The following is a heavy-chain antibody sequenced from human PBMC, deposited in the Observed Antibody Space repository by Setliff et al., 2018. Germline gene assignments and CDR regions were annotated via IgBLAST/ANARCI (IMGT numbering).Heavy chain of an antibody. CDR3: ARHKTRWQPLDP. V-gene: IGHV4-39*01. Sequence: SETLSLTCTVSGDSISTNSYYWGWIRQPPGKGLEWIGSISSSGSTYYNPPLKRQVTISVDTSRNQFFLKLYSVTASDTAQYYCARHKTRWQPLDPWGQGTRVTVSS. D-gene: IGHD2-15*01. J-gene: IGHJ5*02. CDR2: ISSSGST. CDR1: GDSISTNSYY.